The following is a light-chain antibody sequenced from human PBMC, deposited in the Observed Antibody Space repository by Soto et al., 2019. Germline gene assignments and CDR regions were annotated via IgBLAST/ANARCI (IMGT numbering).Light chain of an antibody. V-gene: IGLV2-14*01. J-gene: IGLJ2*01. Sequence: QSALTQPASVSGSPGQSITISCTGTISDIGDYNFISCYQHHPGKAPKLVISDVNNRPSGISYRFSGSKSGNTASLTISGLQAEDEADYYCASYTRTTTLVFGGGTKVTVL. CDR1: ISDIGDYNF. CDR2: DVN. CDR3: ASYTRTTTLV.